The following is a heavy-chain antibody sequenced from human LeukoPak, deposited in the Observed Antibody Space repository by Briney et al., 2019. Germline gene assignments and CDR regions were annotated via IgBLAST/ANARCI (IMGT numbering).Heavy chain of an antibody. Sequence: VASVTVSCKASGYTFTGYYMHWVRQAPGQGLEWMGWINPNSGDTKYAQKFQGRVTMTRDTSINTAYMELRRLTSDDTAVYYCARVPSMVRGVVNYGMDVWGQGTTVTVSS. CDR3: ARVPSMVRGVVNYGMDV. D-gene: IGHD3-10*01. J-gene: IGHJ6*02. CDR1: GYTFTGYY. V-gene: IGHV1-2*02. CDR2: INPNSGDT.